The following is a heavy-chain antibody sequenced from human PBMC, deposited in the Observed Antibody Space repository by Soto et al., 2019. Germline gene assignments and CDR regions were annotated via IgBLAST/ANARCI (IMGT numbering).Heavy chain of an antibody. V-gene: IGHV4-31*03. Sequence: QVQLQESGPGLVKPSQTLSLTCTVSGGSISSGGYYWSWIRQHPGKGLEWIGYIFYSGSTYYNPSLKSRVTISVDTSKNQFSLKLSSVTAADTAVYYCARSSTSANYFDYWGQGTLVTVSS. CDR2: IFYSGST. CDR1: GGSISSGGYY. D-gene: IGHD2-2*01. J-gene: IGHJ4*02. CDR3: ARSSTSANYFDY.